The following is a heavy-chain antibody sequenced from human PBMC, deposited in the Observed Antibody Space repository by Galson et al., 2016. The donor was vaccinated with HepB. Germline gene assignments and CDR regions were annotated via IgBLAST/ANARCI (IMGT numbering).Heavy chain of an antibody. V-gene: IGHV3-7*03. D-gene: IGHD4-17*01. Sequence: SLRLSCAASGFTFRKSWMTWVRQAPGRGLEWVANINDDGKRKFYGDSVRGRFTISRDNARNLVYLEMSSLRVEDTAIYYCAKAGGDYAEASYWGQGAPVSVSS. CDR3: AKAGGDYAEASY. J-gene: IGHJ4*02. CDR2: INDDGKRK. CDR1: GFTFRKSW.